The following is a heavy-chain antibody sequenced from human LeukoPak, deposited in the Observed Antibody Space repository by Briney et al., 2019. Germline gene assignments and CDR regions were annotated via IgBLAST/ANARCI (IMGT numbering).Heavy chain of an antibody. CDR2: IYYSGST. D-gene: IGHD3-22*01. CDR1: GGSISSYY. Sequence: SETLSLTCTVSGGSISSYYWSWIRQPPGKGLEWIGYIYYSGSTNYNPSLKSRVTISVDTSKNQFSLKLSSVTAADTAVYYCASTTNYDSCGDAFDIWGQGTMVTVSS. CDR3: ASTTNYDSCGDAFDI. V-gene: IGHV4-59*01. J-gene: IGHJ3*02.